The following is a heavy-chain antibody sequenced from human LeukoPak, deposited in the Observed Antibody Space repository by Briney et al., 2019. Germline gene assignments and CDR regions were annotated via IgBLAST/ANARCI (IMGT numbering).Heavy chain of an antibody. D-gene: IGHD5-18*01. V-gene: IGHV7-4-1*02. CDR3: ARGGYSYGPNHDAFDI. CDR2: INTNTGNP. Sequence: ASVKVSCKASGYTFTSYAMNWVRQAPGQGLEWMGWINTNTGNPTYAQGFTGRFVFSLDTSVSTAYLQISSLKAEDTAVYYCARGGYSYGPNHDAFDIWGQGTMVTVSS. J-gene: IGHJ3*02. CDR1: GYTFTSYA.